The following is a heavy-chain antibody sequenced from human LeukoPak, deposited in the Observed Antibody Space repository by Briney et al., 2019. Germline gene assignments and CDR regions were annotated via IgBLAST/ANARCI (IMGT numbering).Heavy chain of an antibody. J-gene: IGHJ3*02. V-gene: IGHV3-7*05. CDR1: RFTFSSYW. CDR2: IKQEGGET. Sequence: GGSLRLSCEASRFTFSSYWMSWVRQAPGKGLEWVAKIKQEGGETNYVDSVKGRFTISRDNAKNSLYLQMNSLRAEDTAVYYCPRDFAYGAAENAFDIWGQGTMVTVSS. D-gene: IGHD4-17*01. CDR3: PRDFAYGAAENAFDI.